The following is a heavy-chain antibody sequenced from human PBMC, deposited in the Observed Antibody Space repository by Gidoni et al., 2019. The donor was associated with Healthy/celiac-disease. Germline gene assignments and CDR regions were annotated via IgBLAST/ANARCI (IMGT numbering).Heavy chain of an antibody. CDR1: GGSISSYY. V-gene: IGHV4-59*01. CDR3: ARGVGDFWSGGYGMDV. J-gene: IGHJ6*02. D-gene: IGHD3-3*01. Sequence: QVQLQESSPGLVKPSETLSLTCTVSGGSISSYYWSWIRQPPGKGLEWIGYIYYSGSTNYNPSLKSRVTISVDTSKNQFSLKLSSVTAADTAVYYWARGVGDFWSGGYGMDVWGQGTTVTVSS. CDR2: IYYSGST.